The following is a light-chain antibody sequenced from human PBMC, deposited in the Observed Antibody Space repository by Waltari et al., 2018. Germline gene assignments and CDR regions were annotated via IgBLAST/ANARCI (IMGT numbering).Light chain of an antibody. CDR1: QNIRTY. CDR2: GAS. J-gene: IGKJ1*01. Sequence: DIQMTQSPSSLSASVGDTVTVTCRASQNIRTYLNWYQQKPAKAPKLLIYGASTLQRGVPSRFRGSASGTEFTLTISSLQPDDFATYYCQQYNSYWTFGQGTKVEIK. V-gene: IGKV1-39*01. CDR3: QQYNSYWT.